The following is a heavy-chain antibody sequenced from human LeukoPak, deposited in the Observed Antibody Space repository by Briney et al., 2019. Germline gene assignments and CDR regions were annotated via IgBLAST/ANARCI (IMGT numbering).Heavy chain of an antibody. CDR2: INPNSGGT. D-gene: IGHD3-3*01. J-gene: IGHJ6*03. CDR1: GYTFTGYY. Sequence: GASVKVSCKASGYTFTGYYMHWVRQAPGQGLEWMGWINPNSGGTNYAQKFQGRVTMTRDTSISTAYMELSRLRSDDTAVYYCARDMGPEGADYDFWSGYPSPYYYYYMDVWGKGTTVTVSS. V-gene: IGHV1-2*02. CDR3: ARDMGPEGADYDFWSGYPSPYYYYYMDV.